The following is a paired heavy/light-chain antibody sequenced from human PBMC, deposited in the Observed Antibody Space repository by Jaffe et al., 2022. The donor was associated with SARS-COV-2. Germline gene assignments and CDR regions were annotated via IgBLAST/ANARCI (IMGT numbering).Heavy chain of an antibody. J-gene: IGHJ6*03. V-gene: IGHV4-61*01. CDR3: ARANFFYYYMDV. CDR1: GGPVNSGSYY. CDR2: FHYTGRT. Sequence: QMQLQESGPGLVKPSETLSLTCTISGGPVNSGSYYWTWIRLPPGKGLEWIGNFHYTGRTNSNPSLKSRVTISVDTSKNQFSLRLSSVAAADTAVYYCARANFFYYYMDVWGKGTTVTVSS.
Light chain of an antibody. J-gene: IGLJ3*02. V-gene: IGLV1-51*01. CDR1: SSNIGNNY. CDR3: GAWDSSLSVWV. CDR2: DNN. Sequence: QSVLTQPPSMSAAPGQKVTISCSGSSSNIGNNYVSWYQQVPGSAPKLLIYDNNKRPSGIPDRFSGSKSATSATLGITGLQTGDEADYYCGAWDSSLSVWVFGGGTKLTVL.